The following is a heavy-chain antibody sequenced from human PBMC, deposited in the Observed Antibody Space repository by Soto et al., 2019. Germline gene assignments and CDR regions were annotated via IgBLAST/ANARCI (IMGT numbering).Heavy chain of an antibody. Sequence: PSETLSLTWTVSGGSISSSTYYWDWIRQPPGKGLDWIGAMYYTGNKNYNPSLESRVTMSVDTSKNQFSLKLSSVTPTDTAVYYCARRSSSSLGSLFDPWGRGILVTVSS. CDR1: GGSISSSTYY. V-gene: IGHV4-39*01. D-gene: IGHD6-6*01. CDR3: ARRSSSSLGSLFDP. CDR2: MYYTGNK. J-gene: IGHJ5*02.